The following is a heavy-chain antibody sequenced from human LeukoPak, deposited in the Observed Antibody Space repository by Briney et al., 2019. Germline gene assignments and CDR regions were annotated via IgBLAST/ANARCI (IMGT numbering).Heavy chain of an antibody. J-gene: IGHJ6*03. D-gene: IGHD6-19*01. CDR2: INWNGGST. V-gene: IGHV3-20*04. CDR3: ARDQVAVAGYYYYYYMDV. CDR1: GFTFDDYG. Sequence: PGGSLRLSCAASGFTFDDYGMSWVRQAPGKGLEWVSGINWNGGSTGYADSVKGRFTISRDNAKNSLYLQMNSLRAEDTALYYCARDQVAVAGYYYYYYMDVWGKGTTVTVSS.